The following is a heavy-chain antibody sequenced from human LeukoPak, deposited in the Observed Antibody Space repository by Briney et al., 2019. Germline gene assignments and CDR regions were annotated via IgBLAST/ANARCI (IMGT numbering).Heavy chain of an antibody. V-gene: IGHV1-18*04. CDR3: AREAGRVTMVRGVISPHYFDY. CDR2: ISAYNGNT. Sequence: ASVKVSCKASGYTFTSYGISWVRQAHGQGLEWMGWISAYNGNTNYAQKLQGRVTMTTDTCTSTAYVELRSLRSDDTAVYYCAREAGRVTMVRGVISPHYFDYWGQGTLVTVSS. D-gene: IGHD3-10*01. J-gene: IGHJ4*02. CDR1: GYTFTSYG.